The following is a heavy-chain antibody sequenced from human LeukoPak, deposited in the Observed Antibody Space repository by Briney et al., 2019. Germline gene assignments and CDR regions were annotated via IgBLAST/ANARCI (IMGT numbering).Heavy chain of an antibody. Sequence: SETLSLTCAVYGGSFSGYYWSWIRQPPGKGLEWIGEINHSGSTNYNPSLKSRVTISVDTSKNQFSLKLSSVTAADTAVYYCARPGRSGSYRYCFDYWGQGTLVTVSS. D-gene: IGHD1-26*01. V-gene: IGHV4-34*01. CDR2: INHSGST. CDR1: GGSFSGYY. CDR3: ARPGRSGSYRYCFDY. J-gene: IGHJ4*02.